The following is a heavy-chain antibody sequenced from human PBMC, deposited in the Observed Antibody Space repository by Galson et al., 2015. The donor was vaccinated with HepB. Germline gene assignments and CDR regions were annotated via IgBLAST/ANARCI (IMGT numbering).Heavy chain of an antibody. J-gene: IGHJ4*02. CDR3: AKVRGYYDSSGYPMN. D-gene: IGHD3-22*01. CDR1: GFTFSSYG. CDR2: IRYDGSNK. Sequence: SLRLSCAASGFTFSSYGMHWVRQAPGKGLEWVAFIRYDGSNKYYADSVKGRFTISRDNSKNTLYLQMNSLRAEDTAVYYCAKVRGYYDSSGYPMNWGQGTLVTVSS. V-gene: IGHV3-30*02.